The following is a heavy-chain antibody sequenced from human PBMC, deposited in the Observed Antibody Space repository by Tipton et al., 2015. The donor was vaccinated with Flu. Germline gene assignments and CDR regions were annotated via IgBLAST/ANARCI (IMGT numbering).Heavy chain of an antibody. CDR3: AREKDSRGSEYFQQ. J-gene: IGHJ1*01. Sequence: GLVKPSETLSLICTVSGDSISRRSYYWGWIRQPPGKGLEWIGNIYNSGSTYYNPSLKSRVTISIDTSKNQFSLRLYSVTAADTAVYFCAREKDSRGSEYFQQWGQGTLVIVSS. CDR2: IYNSGST. D-gene: IGHD6-19*01. CDR1: GDSISRRSYY. V-gene: IGHV4-39*07.